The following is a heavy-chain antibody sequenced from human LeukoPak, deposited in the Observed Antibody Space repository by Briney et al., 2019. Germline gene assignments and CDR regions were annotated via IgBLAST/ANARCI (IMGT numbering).Heavy chain of an antibody. CDR1: GFTFSTYS. D-gene: IGHD1-26*01. J-gene: IGHJ6*03. CDR2: ISGTSNTI. V-gene: IGHV3-48*04. Sequence: PGGSLRLSCVASGFTFSTYSMNWVRQAPGKGLEWVSYISGTSNTIYYADSVKGRFTISRDNAKNSLYLQMNSLRAEDTAVYFCARATWDPNYYYYMDVWGSGTTVTISS. CDR3: ARATWDPNYYYYMDV.